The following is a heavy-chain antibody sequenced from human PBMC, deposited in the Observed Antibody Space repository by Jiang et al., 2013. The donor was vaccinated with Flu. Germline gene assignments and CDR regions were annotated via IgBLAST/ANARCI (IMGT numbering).Heavy chain of an antibody. Sequence: TFSNYAISWVRQAPGQGLEWMGGIIPIFGTKNYAQKFQGRVTVTADESTSTAYMELTSLRAEDTAMYYCVKGRRDVVVVMAATGLGWFDPWGQGTLVTVSS. V-gene: IGHV1-69*01. CDR1: TFSNYA. D-gene: IGHD2-15*01. CDR2: IIPIFGTK. J-gene: IGHJ5*02. CDR3: VKGRRDVVVVMAATGLGWFDP.